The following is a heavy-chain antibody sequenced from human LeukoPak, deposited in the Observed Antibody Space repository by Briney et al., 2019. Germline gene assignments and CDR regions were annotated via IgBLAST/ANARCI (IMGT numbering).Heavy chain of an antibody. V-gene: IGHV1-2*02. CDR3: ARVVAAIPEDYFDY. J-gene: IGHJ4*02. Sequence: ASMKVSCKASGYTFTGYYMHWVRQAPGQGLEWMGWINPNSGGTNYAQKFQGRVTMTRDTSISTAYMELSRLRSDDTAVYYCARVVAAIPEDYFDYWGQGTLVTVSS. CDR1: GYTFTGYY. CDR2: INPNSGGT. D-gene: IGHD2-15*01.